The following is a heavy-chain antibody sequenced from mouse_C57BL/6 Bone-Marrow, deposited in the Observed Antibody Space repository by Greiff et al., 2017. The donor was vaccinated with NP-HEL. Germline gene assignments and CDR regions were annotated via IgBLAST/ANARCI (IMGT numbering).Heavy chain of an antibody. D-gene: IGHD2-5*01. Sequence: VQLQQPGAELVMPGASVKLSCKASGYTFTSYWMHWVKQRPGQGLEWIGEIDPSDSYTNYNQKFKGKSTLTVDKSSSTAYMQLSSLTSGYSAVYYCARNYYSNYCYAMDYWGQGTSVTVSS. CDR3: ARNYYSNYCYAMDY. V-gene: IGHV1-69*01. CDR1: GYTFTSYW. CDR2: IDPSDSYT. J-gene: IGHJ4*01.